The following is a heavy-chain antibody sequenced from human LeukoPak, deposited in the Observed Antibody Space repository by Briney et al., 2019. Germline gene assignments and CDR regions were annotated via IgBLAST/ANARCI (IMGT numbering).Heavy chain of an antibody. V-gene: IGHV4-59*08. CDR2: IYYSGST. CDR3: ARLLIVGGGHYFDY. CDR1: GGSISSYY. J-gene: IGHJ4*02. D-gene: IGHD1-26*01. Sequence: SETLSLTCTVSGGSISSYYWSWVRQPPGKGLEWIGYIYYSGSTNYNPSLKSRVTISVDTSKNQFSLKLSSVTAADTAVYYCARLLIVGGGHYFDYWGQGTLVTVSS.